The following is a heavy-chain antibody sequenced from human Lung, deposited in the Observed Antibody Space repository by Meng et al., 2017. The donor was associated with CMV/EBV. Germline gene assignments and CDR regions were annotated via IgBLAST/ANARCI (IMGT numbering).Heavy chain of an antibody. J-gene: IGHJ4*02. CDR1: GFTFSILG. CDR3: AKDDPVFHY. V-gene: IGHV3-30*02. CDR2: IRNDESDK. Sequence: GGGVVQPGWSVGTSVAALGFTFSILGMHWCRQAPGKGPEWVAFIRNDESDKYYGDSVKGRFTISRDTSKNTVDLKMNSLRTEDTAVYYCAKDDPVFHYWGQGTLVTVSS.